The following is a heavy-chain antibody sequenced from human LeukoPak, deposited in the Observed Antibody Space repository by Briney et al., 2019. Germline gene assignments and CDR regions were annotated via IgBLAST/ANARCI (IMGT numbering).Heavy chain of an antibody. J-gene: IGHJ4*02. V-gene: IGHV3-48*01. D-gene: IGHD2-21*02. Sequence: GGSLRLSCAASGFTFSSYSMNWVRQAPGKGLEWVSYISSSSSTIYYADSVKGQFTISRDNSKNTLYLQMNSLRAEDTAVYYCAKGPPYCNGDCYSDYWGQGTLVTVSS. CDR1: GFTFSSYS. CDR3: AKGPPYCNGDCYSDY. CDR2: ISSSSSTI.